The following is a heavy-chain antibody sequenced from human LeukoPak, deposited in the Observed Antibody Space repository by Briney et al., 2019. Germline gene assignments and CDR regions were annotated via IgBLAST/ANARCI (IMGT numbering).Heavy chain of an antibody. Sequence: PGGSLRLSCAASGFTFSDAWMNWVRLAPGKGLEWVGRIKSRNRGETVDYAAPVKGRFTISRDDSKTTVYLQMNSLRAEDTAVYYCAKGFSTALDYWGQGTLVTVSS. CDR1: GFTFSDAW. J-gene: IGHJ4*02. D-gene: IGHD2-21*02. CDR3: AKGFSTALDY. V-gene: IGHV3-15*01. CDR2: IKSRNRGETV.